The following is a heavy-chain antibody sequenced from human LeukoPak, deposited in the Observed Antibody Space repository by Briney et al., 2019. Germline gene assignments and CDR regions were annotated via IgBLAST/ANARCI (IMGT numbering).Heavy chain of an antibody. CDR2: INPNGGGT. V-gene: IGHV1-2*02. CDR1: GYTFTGYY. J-gene: IGHJ4*02. Sequence: ASVKVSCKASGYTFTGYYMHWVRQAPGQGLEWMGWINPNGGGTNYAQKFQGRVTMTRDTSISTAYMELSRLRSDDTAVYYCARGIVGAHAVDYWGQGTLVTVSS. CDR3: ARGIVGAHAVDY. D-gene: IGHD1-26*01.